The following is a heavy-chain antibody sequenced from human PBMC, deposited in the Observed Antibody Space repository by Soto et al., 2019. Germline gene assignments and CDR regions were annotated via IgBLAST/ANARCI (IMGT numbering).Heavy chain of an antibody. CDR3: AGVVWFRGMDV. J-gene: IGHJ6*02. CDR2: TYYRSKWIH. Sequence: SQTLSLTCDISGDSVSSSSAALNLSMQSPSRGLEWLGRTYYRSKWIHEYTVSMESRITINPDTSKNQFSLHIYSVTPEDTAAYYCAGVVWFRGMDVWGQGTQVTVSS. V-gene: IGHV6-1*01. CDR1: GDSVSSSSAA. D-gene: IGHD3-16*01.